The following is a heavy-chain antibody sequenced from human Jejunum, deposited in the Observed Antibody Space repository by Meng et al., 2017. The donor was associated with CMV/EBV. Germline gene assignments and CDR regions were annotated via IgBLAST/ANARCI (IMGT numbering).Heavy chain of an antibody. V-gene: IGHV3-53*01. J-gene: IGHJ4*02. D-gene: IGHD1-26*01. CDR3: AKGEGRPHYYFDY. CDR2: LYTGGSS. Sequence: SVFAVNSIDLSWVRQAPWKGLEWVSTLYTGGSSFYRDSVEGRFVISRDTSKNTLYLQMNSLRPEDTAIYYCAKGEGRPHYYFDYWGQGTLVTVSS. CDR1: VFAVNSID.